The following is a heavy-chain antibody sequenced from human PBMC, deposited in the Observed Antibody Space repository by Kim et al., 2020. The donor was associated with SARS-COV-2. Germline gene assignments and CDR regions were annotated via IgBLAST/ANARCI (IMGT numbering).Heavy chain of an antibody. D-gene: IGHD5-18*01. V-gene: IGHV3-43*02. CDR1: GFTFDDYA. CDR3: AKDILRRGYSYGYSYYYGMDV. CDR2: ISGDGGST. Sequence: GGSLRLSCAASGFTFDDYAMHWVRQAPGKGLEWVSLISGDGGSTYYADSVKGRFTISRDNSKNSLYLQMNSLRTEDTALYYCAKDILRRGYSYGYSYYYGMDVWGQGTTVTVSS. J-gene: IGHJ6*02.